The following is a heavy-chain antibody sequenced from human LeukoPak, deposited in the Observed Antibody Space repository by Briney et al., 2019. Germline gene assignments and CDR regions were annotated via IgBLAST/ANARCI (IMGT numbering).Heavy chain of an antibody. CDR2: IYYSGST. D-gene: IGHD3-3*01. V-gene: IGHV4-59*01. CDR3: ARGGRGTIFSTDYYYYMDV. Sequence: SETLSLTCTVSGGSISSYYWSWIRQPPGKGLEWIGYIYYSGSTNYNPSLKGRVTISVDTSKNQFSLKLSSVTAADTAVYYCARGGRGTIFSTDYYYYMDVWGKGTTVTVSS. J-gene: IGHJ6*03. CDR1: GGSISSYY.